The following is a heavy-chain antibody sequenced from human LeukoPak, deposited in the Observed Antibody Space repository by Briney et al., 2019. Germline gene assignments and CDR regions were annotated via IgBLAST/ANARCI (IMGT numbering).Heavy chain of an antibody. CDR1: GGTFSSYA. Sequence: SVKVSCKAPGGTFSSYAISWVRQAPGQGLEWMGGIIPIFGTANYAQKFQGRVTITADESTSTAYMELSSLRSEDTAVYYCARGPDSSGYLYNWFDPWGQGTLVTVSS. J-gene: IGHJ5*02. CDR2: IIPIFGTA. V-gene: IGHV1-69*13. D-gene: IGHD3-22*01. CDR3: ARGPDSSGYLYNWFDP.